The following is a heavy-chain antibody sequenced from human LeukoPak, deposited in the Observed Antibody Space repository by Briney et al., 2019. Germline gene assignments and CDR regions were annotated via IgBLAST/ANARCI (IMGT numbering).Heavy chain of an antibody. D-gene: IGHD2-2*01. Sequence: SETLSLTCTVSGGSISSYYWSWIRQPPGKGLEWIGYIYYSGSTNYNPSLKSRVTISVDTSKNQFSLKLSSVTAADTAVYYCARDPGGSFCSSTSCYFSWFDPWGQGTLVTVSS. J-gene: IGHJ5*02. CDR1: GGSISSYY. CDR2: IYYSGST. CDR3: ARDPGGSFCSSTSCYFSWFDP. V-gene: IGHV4-59*12.